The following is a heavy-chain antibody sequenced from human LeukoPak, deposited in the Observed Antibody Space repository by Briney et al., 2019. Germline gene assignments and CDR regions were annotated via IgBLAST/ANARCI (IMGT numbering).Heavy chain of an antibody. CDR2: ISDTGKT. D-gene: IGHD4-17*01. CDR1: GASLSSYY. CDR3: ATGYYEPFAT. J-gene: IGHJ5*02. V-gene: IGHV4-59*01. Sequence: SETLSLTCSVSGASLSSYYWDCLRQSPGKGLEWIGYISDTGKTDSNPSLKTRVNISLDKSKKQFSLRLRSVTAADSALYYCATGYYEPFATWGPGILVTVSS.